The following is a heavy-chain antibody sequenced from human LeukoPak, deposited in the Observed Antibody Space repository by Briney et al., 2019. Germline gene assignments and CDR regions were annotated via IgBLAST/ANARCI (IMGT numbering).Heavy chain of an antibody. D-gene: IGHD5-18*01. J-gene: IGHJ4*02. CDR3: AKGNTGYSYGQTIDY. V-gene: IGHV3-66*02. Sequence: PGGSLRLSCVASGFTVTSNYMNWVRLAPGKGLEWVSVIYGGGTTYYADSVKGRFTISRDNSKNTLYLQMNSLRAEDTAVYYCAKGNTGYSYGQTIDYWAREPWSPSPQ. CDR2: IYGGGTT. CDR1: GFTVTSNY.